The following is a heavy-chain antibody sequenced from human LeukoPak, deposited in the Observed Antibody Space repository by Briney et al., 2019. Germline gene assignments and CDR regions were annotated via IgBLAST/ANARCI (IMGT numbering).Heavy chain of an antibody. CDR2: IYDSVST. D-gene: IGHD3-16*02. CDR1: GGSISSYY. V-gene: IGHV4-59*01. Sequence: SATLFLTCTVFGGSISSYYLSSIGQRPGNGLDWVGHIYDSVSTNYNPSIKSRVTISADTSKKQSSLRLSSVTAADTAVYYCASQDGYHDYYYYMDVWGKGTTVTVSS. J-gene: IGHJ6*03. CDR3: ASQDGYHDYYYYMDV.